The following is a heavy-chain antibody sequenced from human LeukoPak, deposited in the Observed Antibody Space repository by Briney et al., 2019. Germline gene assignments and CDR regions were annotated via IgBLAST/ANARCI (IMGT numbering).Heavy chain of an antibody. CDR2: ISSTGATI. D-gene: IGHD3-9*01. CDR3: ARDPSLRYFDWLSPPDAFDI. J-gene: IGHJ3*02. V-gene: IGHV3-48*01. Sequence: GGSLRLSCGASGFTFSAYAFNWVRQAPGKGLQWVSYISSTGATIYYADTVKGRFTISRDNAKNSLYLQMTSLRAEDTAVYYCARDPSLRYFDWLSPPDAFDIWGQGTMVTVSS. CDR1: GFTFSAYA.